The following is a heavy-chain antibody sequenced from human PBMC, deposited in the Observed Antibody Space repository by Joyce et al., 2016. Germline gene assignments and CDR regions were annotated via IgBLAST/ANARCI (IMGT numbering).Heavy chain of an antibody. Sequence: QVQVVESGGGVVQPGRSLRLSCATSGFRFSSYAMHWVRQAPGKGLEWVAVISYDGRDRYYADSVKGRFIISRDNSKNTQDLQMNSLRGDDTAVYYCAKEGNGADGYGMDVWGPGTTVIVSS. CDR2: ISYDGRDR. V-gene: IGHV3-30*18. CDR1: GFRFSSYA. D-gene: IGHD4-17*01. J-gene: IGHJ6*02. CDR3: AKEGNGADGYGMDV.